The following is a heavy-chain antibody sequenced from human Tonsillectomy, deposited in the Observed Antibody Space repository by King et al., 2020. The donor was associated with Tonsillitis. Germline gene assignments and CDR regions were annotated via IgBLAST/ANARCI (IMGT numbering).Heavy chain of an antibody. CDR2: ISYDGSNK. CDR3: AKDDGYYDSSGFLDY. J-gene: IGHJ4*02. D-gene: IGHD3-22*01. Sequence: VQLVESGGGVVQPGRSLRLSCAASGFTFSSYGMHWVRQAPGKGLEWVAVISYDGSNKYCATSVKGRFTISRDNSKNTLYLQMNSLRAEDTAVYYCAKDDGYYDSSGFLDYWGQGTLVTVSS. V-gene: IGHV3-30*18. CDR1: GFTFSSYG.